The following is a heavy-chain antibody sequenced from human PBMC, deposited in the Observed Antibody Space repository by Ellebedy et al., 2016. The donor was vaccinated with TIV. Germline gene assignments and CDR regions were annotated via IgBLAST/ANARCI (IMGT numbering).Heavy chain of an antibody. J-gene: IGHJ6*02. CDR1: AFSFRSNS. D-gene: IGHD6-13*01. CDR3: ASQRGPLPGADTYAYYGLDV. V-gene: IGHV3-53*01. Sequence: PGGSLRLSCVVPAFSFRSNSMTWVRQAPGEGLQWVTLIHSEGSTYYTHSVKGRFTISRDTSKSTLYLQMNNLRSEDTAVYYCASQRGPLPGADTYAYYGLDVWGQGTTVTVSS. CDR2: IHSEGST.